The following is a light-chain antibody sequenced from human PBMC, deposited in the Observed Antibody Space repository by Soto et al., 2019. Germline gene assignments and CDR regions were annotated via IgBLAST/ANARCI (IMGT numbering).Light chain of an antibody. V-gene: IGKV1-39*01. Sequence: DIQMTPSPSSLSASVVDIVNINFLSIHSISSYLNLYQPKPGKAPKLLIYAASSLQSGVPSRFSGSGSGTDFTLTTSSLQPEDFATYYCQQSYSTPLTCGGGTKGDI. CDR2: AAS. CDR1: HSISSY. CDR3: QQSYSTPLT. J-gene: IGKJ4*01.